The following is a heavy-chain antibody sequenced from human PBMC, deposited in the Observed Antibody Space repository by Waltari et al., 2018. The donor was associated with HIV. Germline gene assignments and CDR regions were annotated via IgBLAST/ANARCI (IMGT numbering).Heavy chain of an antibody. CDR2: INPNSGGT. Sequence: QVQLVQSGAEVKKPGASVKVSCKASGYTFTGYYMHWVRQAPGQGLEWMGWINPNSGGTNYAQKFQGRGTMTRDTSISTAYMELSRLRSDDTAVYYCARDTPDAYYYDTSGYWSWGQGTLVNVSS. V-gene: IGHV1-2*02. CDR1: GYTFTGYY. J-gene: IGHJ5*02. D-gene: IGHD3-22*01. CDR3: ARDTPDAYYYDTSGYWS.